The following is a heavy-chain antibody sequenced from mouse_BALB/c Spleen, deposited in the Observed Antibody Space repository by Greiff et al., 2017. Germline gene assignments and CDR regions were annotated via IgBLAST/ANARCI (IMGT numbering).Heavy chain of an antibody. CDR2: INPSSGYT. J-gene: IGHJ4*01. V-gene: IGHV1-4*02. Sequence: QVQLQQSGAELAKPGASVKMSCKASGYTFTSYWMHWVKQRPGQGLEWIGYINPSSGYTEYNQKFKDKTTLTADKSSSTAYMQLSSLTSEDSAVYYCARDTTVSSYGAMDYWGQGTSVTVSS. CDR3: ARDTTVSSYGAMDY. CDR1: GYTFTSYW. D-gene: IGHD1-1*01.